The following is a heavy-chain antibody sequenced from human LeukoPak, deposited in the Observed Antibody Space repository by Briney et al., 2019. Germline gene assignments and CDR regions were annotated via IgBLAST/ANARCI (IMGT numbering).Heavy chain of an antibody. CDR1: GGSISSSSYY. CDR3: ARQSSGLDY. CDR2: IYYSGST. Sequence: SETLSLTCTVSGGSISSSSYYWGWIRQPPGKGLEWIGSIYYSGSTYYNPSLKSRVTISVDTSKNQFSLKLRSVTAADTAVYYCARQSSGLDYWGQGTLVTVSS. J-gene: IGHJ4*02. V-gene: IGHV4-39*01. D-gene: IGHD6-19*01.